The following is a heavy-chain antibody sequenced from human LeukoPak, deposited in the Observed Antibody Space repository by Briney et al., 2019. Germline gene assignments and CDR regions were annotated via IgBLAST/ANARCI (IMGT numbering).Heavy chain of an antibody. J-gene: IGHJ4*02. Sequence: GGSLRLSCAASEFIFSSHSMNWVRQAPGKGLEWVSSISSSSTYIYYADSVKGRFTISRDNAKNSLYLQMNSLRAEDTAVYYCAREPVGDKSFDYWGQGTLVTVSS. CDR2: ISSSSTYI. CDR1: EFIFSSHS. D-gene: IGHD1-26*01. V-gene: IGHV3-21*01. CDR3: AREPVGDKSFDY.